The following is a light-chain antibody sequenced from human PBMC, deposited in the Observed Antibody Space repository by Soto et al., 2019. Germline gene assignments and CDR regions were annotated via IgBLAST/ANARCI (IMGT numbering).Light chain of an antibody. CDR1: SSDVGGYDY. V-gene: IGLV2-11*01. J-gene: IGLJ2*01. Sequence: QSVLTQPRSVSGSPGQSVTISCTGTSSDVGGYDYVSWYQQHPGKAPKLMIFDVNKRPSGVPDRFSGSKSGNTASLTISGLQAEEEADYSCFSYAGSRVFGGGTKLTVL. CDR3: FSYAGSRV. CDR2: DVN.